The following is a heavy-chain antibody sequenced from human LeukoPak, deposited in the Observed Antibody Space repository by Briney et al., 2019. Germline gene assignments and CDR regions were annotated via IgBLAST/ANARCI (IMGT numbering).Heavy chain of an antibody. CDR2: IRDGGTTK. Sequence: GGSLRLSCAASGFIFSSYEMNRFRQAPGKGLEWVAFIRDGGTTKFYADSVKGRFTISGDNAKSSLYLQMNSLRAEDTAVYYCARAGERLFDYWGQGTLVTVSS. CDR1: GFIFSSYE. V-gene: IGHV3-48*03. D-gene: IGHD3-16*01. CDR3: ARAGERLFDY. J-gene: IGHJ4*02.